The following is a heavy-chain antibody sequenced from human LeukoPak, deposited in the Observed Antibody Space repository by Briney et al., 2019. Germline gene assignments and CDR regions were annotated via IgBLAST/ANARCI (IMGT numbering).Heavy chain of an antibody. CDR3: ARGGSDDHDAFDI. J-gene: IGHJ3*02. Sequence: ASVKVSCKASGYTFTSYGISWVRQAPGQGLEWMGGIIPIFGTANYAQKFQGRVTITADESTSTAYMELSSLGSEDTAVYYCARGGSDDHDAFDIWGQGTMVTVSS. CDR2: IIPIFGTA. CDR1: GYTFTSYG. V-gene: IGHV1-69*13. D-gene: IGHD1-26*01.